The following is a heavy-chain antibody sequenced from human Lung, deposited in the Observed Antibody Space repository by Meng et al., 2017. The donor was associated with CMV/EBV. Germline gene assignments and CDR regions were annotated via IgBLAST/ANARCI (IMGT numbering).Heavy chain of an antibody. D-gene: IGHD5-18*01. CDR2: VYYTGRA. J-gene: IGHJ4*02. Sequence: SXTXSLXCIVSGGSISSGDYYWGWIRQSPGKALEWIGSVYYTGRADYSPSLKNRVTISADTSRNQFSLNLHSVTAADTALYYCAKQGARSVETTMVPYGEFDYWXQGAXVTVSS. CDR1: GGSISSGDYY. V-gene: IGHV4-39*01. CDR3: AKQGARSVETTMVPYGEFDY.